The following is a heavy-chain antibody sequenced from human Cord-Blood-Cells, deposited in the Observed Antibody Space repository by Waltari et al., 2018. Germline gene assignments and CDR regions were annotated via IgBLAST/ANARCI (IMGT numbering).Heavy chain of an antibody. CDR2: INHSGST. CDR3: ARQGVRGVIDY. CDR1: GGSFSGYY. Sequence: QVQLQQWGAGLLKPSETLSLTCAVYGGSFSGYYWSWIPQPPGKGLEWIGEINHSGSTNYNPSLKSRVTISVDTSKNQFSLKLSSVTAADTAVYYCARQGVRGVIDYWGQGTLVTVSS. J-gene: IGHJ4*02. D-gene: IGHD3-10*01. V-gene: IGHV4-34*01.